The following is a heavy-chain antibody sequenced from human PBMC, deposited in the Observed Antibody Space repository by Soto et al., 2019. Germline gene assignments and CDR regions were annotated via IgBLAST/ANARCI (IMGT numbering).Heavy chain of an antibody. Sequence: SETLSLTCTVSGGSISSYYWSWIRQPPGKGLVWIGYIYYSGSTNYNPSLKSRVTISVDTSKNQFSLKLSSVTAADTAVYYCARLGGYCSSTSCYGYYGMDVWGQGTTVTVSS. CDR3: ARLGGYCSSTSCYGYYGMDV. V-gene: IGHV4-59*08. CDR2: IYYSGST. J-gene: IGHJ6*02. D-gene: IGHD2-2*01. CDR1: GGSISSYY.